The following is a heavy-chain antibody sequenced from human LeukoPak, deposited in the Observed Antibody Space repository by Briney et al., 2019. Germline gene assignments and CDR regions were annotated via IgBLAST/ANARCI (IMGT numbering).Heavy chain of an antibody. V-gene: IGHV3-23*01. CDR3: AKLSVAGALADYFDY. D-gene: IGHD6-19*01. CDR2: ISDNGGSI. Sequence: GGTLRLSCAASGFTFSSFGMTWVRQAPGKGLEWVSAISDNGGSIFYADSVKGRFTISRDNSKNSLYLQMNSLRAEDTAVYYCAKLSVAGALADYFDYWGQGTLVTVSS. CDR1: GFTFSSFG. J-gene: IGHJ4*02.